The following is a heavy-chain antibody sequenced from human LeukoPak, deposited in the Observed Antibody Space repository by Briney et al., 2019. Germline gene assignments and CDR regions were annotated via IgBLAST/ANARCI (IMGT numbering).Heavy chain of an antibody. J-gene: IGHJ4*02. CDR2: ISGSGGST. CDR1: GFTFSSYA. D-gene: IGHD3-10*01. Sequence: GGSLRLSCAASGFTFSSYAMSWVRQAPGKGLEWVSAISGSGGSTYYADSVKGRLTISRDNSKNTLYLQMNSLRAEDTAVYYCAKHYGSGSYSTSDYWGRGTLVTVSS. V-gene: IGHV3-23*01. CDR3: AKHYGSGSYSTSDY.